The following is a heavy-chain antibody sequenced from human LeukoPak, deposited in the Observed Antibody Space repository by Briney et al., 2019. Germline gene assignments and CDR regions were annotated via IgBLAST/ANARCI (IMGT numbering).Heavy chain of an antibody. V-gene: IGHV3-21*01. CDR3: VRLKRNNDRSGYYYYYDY. CDR1: GYTFSDFS. D-gene: IGHD3-22*01. CDR2: ISVRSNYR. J-gene: IGHJ4*02. Sequence: GGSLTLSCAASGYTFSDFSVNWVRQAPGKGLEWVSSISVRSNYRYYADSVRGRFTISRDDARDSLFLQMNSLRAEDTAVYFCVRLKRNNDRSGYYYYYDYWGQGTLVTVSS.